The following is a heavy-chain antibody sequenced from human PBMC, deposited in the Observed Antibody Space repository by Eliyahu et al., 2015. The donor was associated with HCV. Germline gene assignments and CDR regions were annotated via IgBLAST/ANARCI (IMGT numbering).Heavy chain of an antibody. CDR3: TRALHTSSWSEAGFEF. Sequence: VQLVQSGEEVRKPGASVRISCTASGYDFSNYYIHWVRQAPGQGLEWMGINHPRGGSPAVAEKFLGRAVLTSDTSTRTVYMELRSLRSNDTAVYYCTRALHTSSWSEAGFEFWGQGTLVTVSS. CDR1: GYDFSNYY. J-gene: IGHJ4*01. D-gene: IGHD6-13*01. V-gene: IGHV1-46*01. CDR2: NHPRGGSP.